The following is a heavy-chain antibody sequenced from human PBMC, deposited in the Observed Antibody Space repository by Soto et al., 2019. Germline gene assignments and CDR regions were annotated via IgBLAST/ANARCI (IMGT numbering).Heavy chain of an antibody. V-gene: IGHV1-3*01. CDR2: INAGNGNT. CDR1: GYTFTSYA. J-gene: IGHJ6*03. CDR3: ARGSIVVVPADDSGVRTYYSYSMDV. D-gene: IGHD2-2*01. Sequence: ASVKVSCKASGYTFTSYAMHWVRQTPGQRLEWMGWINAGNGNTKYSQKFQGRVTITRDTSASTAYMELSSLRSEDTAVYYCARGSIVVVPADDSGVRTYYSYSMDVWGKGTTVTVSS.